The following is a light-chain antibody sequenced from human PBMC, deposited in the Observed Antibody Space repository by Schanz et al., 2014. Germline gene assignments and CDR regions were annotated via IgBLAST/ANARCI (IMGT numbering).Light chain of an antibody. Sequence: EVVVTQSPATLSVSPGERATLSCRASQSLSSSYLAWYQQKPGQAPRLLIYDASNRATGFPARFSGSGSGTDFTLTISSLEPEDFAVYYCQQRSNWRWTFGQGTKVEIK. CDR3: QQRSNWRWT. J-gene: IGKJ1*01. CDR1: QSLSSSY. CDR2: DAS. V-gene: IGKV3-11*01.